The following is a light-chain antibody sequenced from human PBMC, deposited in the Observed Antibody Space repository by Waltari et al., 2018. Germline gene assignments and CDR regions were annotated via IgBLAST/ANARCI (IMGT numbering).Light chain of an antibody. V-gene: IGKV3-20*01. Sequence: EMVLTQSPGTLSLSMGERATLSCSASQTVNNNDLAWYQQKPGQAPRLLIYDASTRVTGIPDRFSGSGSGTDFSLTISSLEPEDFAVYYCQHYGDSPFGQGTRLEIK. CDR2: DAS. J-gene: IGKJ5*01. CDR3: QHYGDSP. CDR1: QTVNNND.